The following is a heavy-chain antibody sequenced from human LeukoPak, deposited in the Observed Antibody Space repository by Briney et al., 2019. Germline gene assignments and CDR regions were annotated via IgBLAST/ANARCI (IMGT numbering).Heavy chain of an antibody. CDR1: GFTFSSFG. Sequence: GGSLRLSCAASGFTFSSFGMHWVRQAPGRGLEWVAVIWYDGSKKNYADSVRGRFTISRDNSKNTLYLQMNSLRAEDTGVYYCARPPEDWGQGTLVTVSS. V-gene: IGHV3-33*01. J-gene: IGHJ4*02. CDR2: IWYDGSKK. CDR3: ARPPED.